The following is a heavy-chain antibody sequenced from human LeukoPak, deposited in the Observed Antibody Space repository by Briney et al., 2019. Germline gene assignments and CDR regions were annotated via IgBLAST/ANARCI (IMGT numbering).Heavy chain of an antibody. Sequence: GASVKVSCKASGYTFTSYAMHWVRQAPGQRLEWMGWINAGNGNTEYSQKLQGRAIITKDTSASTAYMELSSLGSEDTAVYYCARAYNWNDSGGSGDYWGQGTLVTVSS. CDR2: INAGNGNT. D-gene: IGHD1-1*01. J-gene: IGHJ4*02. V-gene: IGHV1-3*01. CDR3: ARAYNWNDSGGSGDY. CDR1: GYTFTSYA.